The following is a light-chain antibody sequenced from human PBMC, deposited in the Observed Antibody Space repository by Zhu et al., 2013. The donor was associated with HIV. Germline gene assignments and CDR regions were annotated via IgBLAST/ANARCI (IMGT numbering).Light chain of an antibody. J-gene: IGLJ1*01. Sequence: QSVLTQPPSVSGAPGQKVTISCTGTRSNIGAGNDVHWYQQLPGTAPRLLVYVNNNRPSGVPDRFSGSKSGTSASLAITGLQAEDEADYYCCSYAGSYTYVFGTGTKVTVL. CDR1: RSNIGAGND. CDR3: CSYAGSYTYV. CDR2: VNN. V-gene: IGLV1-40*01.